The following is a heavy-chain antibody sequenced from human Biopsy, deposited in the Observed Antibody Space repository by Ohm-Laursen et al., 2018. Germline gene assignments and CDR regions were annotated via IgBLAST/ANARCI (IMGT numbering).Heavy chain of an antibody. V-gene: IGHV4-39*01. J-gene: IGHJ5*02. CDR1: GGSISSRTTYY. CDR3: ARHPTGFWFDP. CDR2: IYNTETT. Sequence: SDTLSLTWTVSGGSISSRTTYYWAWLRQPPGKGLEWIGSIYNTETTFYNPSLKSRVTISVDTSTNQFSLKVSSVTAADTALYFCARHPTGFWFDPWGHGTLVTVSS.